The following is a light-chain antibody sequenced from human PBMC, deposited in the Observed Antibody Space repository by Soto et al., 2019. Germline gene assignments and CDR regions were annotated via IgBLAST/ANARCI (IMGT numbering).Light chain of an antibody. J-gene: IGLJ2*01. V-gene: IGLV1-40*01. CDR3: QSYDSSLSAVV. CDR1: SSNIGSGYD. Sequence: QSVLTQPPSVSGAPGQRVTISCTGSSSNIGSGYDVHWYQHLPGTAPKLFIFGNDNRPSGVPDRSSGSKSGTSASLAITGLQTEDEADYYCQSYDSSLSAVVFGGGTKLTVL. CDR2: GND.